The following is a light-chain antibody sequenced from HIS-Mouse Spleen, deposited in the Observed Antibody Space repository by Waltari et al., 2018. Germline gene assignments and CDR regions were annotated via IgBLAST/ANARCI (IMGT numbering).Light chain of an antibody. CDR2: AAS. Sequence: DIQLTQSPSFLSASVVDRVTITCRASQGISSYLAWYQQKPGKSPKLLIYAASTLQSGVPSRFSGSGSGTECTLTISSLQAEEFATYYCQQLNSYPPTFGQGTKVEIK. J-gene: IGKJ1*01. V-gene: IGKV1-9*01. CDR3: QQLNSYPPT. CDR1: QGISSY.